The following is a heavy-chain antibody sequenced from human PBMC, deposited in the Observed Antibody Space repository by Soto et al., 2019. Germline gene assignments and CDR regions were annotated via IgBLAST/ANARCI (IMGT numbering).Heavy chain of an antibody. CDR2: IIPFLGTT. CDR3: ARDMSFEY. D-gene: IGHD3-10*02. Sequence: QVKLEQSGAEVKKPGSSVKVSCKASGGTFSRSAISWVRQAPGQGLEWMGGIIPFLGTTNYTQRFQGRLTITADESTTTVYMELTSLRADDTAVYYCARDMSFEYSGQGTLVTVSS. V-gene: IGHV1-69*01. J-gene: IGHJ4*02. CDR1: GGTFSRSA.